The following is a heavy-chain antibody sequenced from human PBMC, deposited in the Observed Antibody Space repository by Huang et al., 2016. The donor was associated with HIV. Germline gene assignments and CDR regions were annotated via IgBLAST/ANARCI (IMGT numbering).Heavy chain of an antibody. D-gene: IGHD5-18*01. CDR2: ISNDGSNN. Sequence: QVQLVESGGGMVQPGRSLRLSCAASGFPFNNHAMHWVRQAPGKGLEWVAVISNDGSNNYDADSVKGRFTIARDSSKSTLFLHMTSLRTEDTAVYYCARAKDTWDAYDIWGQGTMVSVSS. CDR3: ARAKDTWDAYDI. J-gene: IGHJ3*02. V-gene: IGHV3-30-3*01. CDR1: GFPFNNHA.